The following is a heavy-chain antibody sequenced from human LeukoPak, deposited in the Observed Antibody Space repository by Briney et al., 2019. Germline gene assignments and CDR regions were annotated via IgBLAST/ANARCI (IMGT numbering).Heavy chain of an antibody. CDR3: ASTYYDVLTTLHN. V-gene: IGHV4-39*01. D-gene: IGHD3-9*01. CDR2: LYYSGST. J-gene: IGHJ4*02. CDR1: GGSISSSSYY. Sequence: SETLSLTCTVSGGSISSSSYYWGWIRQPPGKGLEWIGSLYYSGSTYYNPSLKSRVTISLDTSKNQFSLRLSSVTAADTALYYCASTYYDVLTTLHNRGQGTLVTVSS.